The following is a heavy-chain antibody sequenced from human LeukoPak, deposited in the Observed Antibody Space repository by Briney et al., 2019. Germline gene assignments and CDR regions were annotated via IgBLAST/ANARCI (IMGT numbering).Heavy chain of an antibody. J-gene: IGHJ4*02. Sequence: GGSLRLSCAASGFTSSNAWMSWVRQAPGKGLEWVGRIKSKTDGGTTDYAAPVKGRFTISRDDSKNTLYLQMNSLKTEDTAVYYCTTGLLTYYYGSGSYPVSPYWGQGTLVTVSS. CDR1: GFTSSNAW. CDR2: IKSKTDGGTT. CDR3: TTGLLTYYYGSGSYPVSPY. V-gene: IGHV3-15*01. D-gene: IGHD3-10*01.